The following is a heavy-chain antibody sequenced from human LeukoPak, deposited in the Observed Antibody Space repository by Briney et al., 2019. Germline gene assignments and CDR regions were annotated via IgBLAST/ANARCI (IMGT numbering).Heavy chain of an antibody. V-gene: IGHV4-59*01. CDR2: IYYSGST. CDR1: GGSISSYY. D-gene: IGHD2-15*01. Sequence: KPSETLSLTCTVSGGSISSYYWSWIRQPPGKGLEWIGYIYYSGSTNYNPSLKSRVTISVDTSKNQFSLKLSSVTAADTAVYYCARGVRCSGGSCYLLDAFDIWGQGTMVTVSS. J-gene: IGHJ3*02. CDR3: ARGVRCSGGSCYLLDAFDI.